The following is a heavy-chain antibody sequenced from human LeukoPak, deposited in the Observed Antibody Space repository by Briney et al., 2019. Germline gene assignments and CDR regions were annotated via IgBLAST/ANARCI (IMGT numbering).Heavy chain of an antibody. CDR1: GFTVSSNS. CDR3: ARKHYYDSSGFFPPMDY. D-gene: IGHD3-22*01. CDR2: IYCGGST. V-gene: IGHV3-66*01. Sequence: PGGSLRLSCAASGFTVSSNSMSWVRQAPGKGLEWVSVIYCGGSTSYADSVKGRFTISRDNSKNTLYLQMNSLRAEDTAVYYCARKHYYDSSGFFPPMDYWGQGTLVTVFS. J-gene: IGHJ4*02.